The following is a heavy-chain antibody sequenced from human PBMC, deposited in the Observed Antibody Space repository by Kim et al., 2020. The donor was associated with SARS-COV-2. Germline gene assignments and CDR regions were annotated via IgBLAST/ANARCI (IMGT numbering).Heavy chain of an antibody. V-gene: IGHV3-33*06. CDR2: IWYDGSNK. CDR1: GFTFSSYG. Sequence: GGSLRLSCAASGFTFSSYGMHWVRQAPGKGLEWVAVIWYDGSNKYYADSVKGRFTISRDNSKNTLYLQMNSLRAEDTAVYYCAKDNHQMTGSGLGYWGQGTLVTVSS. J-gene: IGHJ4*02. D-gene: IGHD6-19*01. CDR3: AKDNHQMTGSGLGY.